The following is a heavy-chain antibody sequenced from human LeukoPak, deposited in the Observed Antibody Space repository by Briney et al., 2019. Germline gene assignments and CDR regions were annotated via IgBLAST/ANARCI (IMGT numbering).Heavy chain of an antibody. CDR2: IYYSGST. D-gene: IGHD2-2*01. J-gene: IGHJ4*02. Sequence: SETLSLTCTVSGGSISSSSYYWGWIRQPPGKGLEWIGSIYYSGSTYYNPSLESRVTISVDTSKNQFSLKLSSVTAADTAVYYCARHGRLAYCSSTSCYPTFDYWGQGTLVTVSS. CDR1: GGSISSSSYY. V-gene: IGHV4-39*01. CDR3: ARHGRLAYCSSTSCYPTFDY.